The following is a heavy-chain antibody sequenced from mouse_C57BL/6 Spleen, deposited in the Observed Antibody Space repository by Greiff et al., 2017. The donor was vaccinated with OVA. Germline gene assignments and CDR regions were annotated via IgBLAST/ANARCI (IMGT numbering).Heavy chain of an antibody. J-gene: IGHJ1*03. Sequence: EVKLMESGGGLVQPGGSLSLSCAASGFTFTDYYMSWVRQPPGKALEWLGFIRNKANGYTTEYSASVKGRFTISRDNSQSILYLQMNALRAEDSATYYCARWGENWYFDVWGTGTTVTVSS. CDR2: IRNKANGYTT. CDR3: ARWGENWYFDV. V-gene: IGHV7-3*01. CDR1: GFTFTDYY.